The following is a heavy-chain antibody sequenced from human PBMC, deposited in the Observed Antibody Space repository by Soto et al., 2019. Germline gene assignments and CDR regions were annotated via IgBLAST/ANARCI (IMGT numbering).Heavy chain of an antibody. D-gene: IGHD6-6*01. CDR3: ARDPLGYSSSHFFDQ. CDR1: GVSVSSGSHY. V-gene: IGHV4-61*01. J-gene: IGHJ4*02. CDR2: IYYSGST. Sequence: QVQLQESGPGLVKPSETLSVTCSVSGVSVSSGSHYWSWIRQSPGKGLEWIGVIYYSGSTNYNPSLKRRVTISVDTSKKQFSLKVSSVTAADTAVYFCARDPLGYSSSHFFDQWGQGTLVTVSS.